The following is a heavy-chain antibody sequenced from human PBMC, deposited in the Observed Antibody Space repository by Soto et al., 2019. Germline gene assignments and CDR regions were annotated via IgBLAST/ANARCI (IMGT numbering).Heavy chain of an antibody. CDR2: ISGSGGST. D-gene: IGHD6-6*01. J-gene: IGHJ4*02. Sequence: PGGSLRLSCAASGFTFSSYAMSWVRQAPGKGLEWVSTISGSGGSTYYADSVKGRFTISRDNSQNTLYLQMNSLRAEDTAVYYCAKDSSDIAARPDFYFDYWGQGTLVTVSS. CDR1: GFTFSSYA. CDR3: AKDSSDIAARPDFYFDY. V-gene: IGHV3-23*01.